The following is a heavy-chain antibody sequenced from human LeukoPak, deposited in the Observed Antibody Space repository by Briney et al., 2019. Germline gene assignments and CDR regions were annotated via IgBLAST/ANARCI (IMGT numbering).Heavy chain of an antibody. CDR2: IYHSGST. CDR1: GGSISSGGYS. J-gene: IGHJ3*02. CDR3: ARKHDSSGFDI. V-gene: IGHV4-30-2*01. D-gene: IGHD3-22*01. Sequence: PSETLSLTCAVSGGSISSGGYSWSWIRQPPGKGLEWIGYIYHSGSTYYNPSLKSRVTISVDRSKNQFSLKLSSVTAADTAVYYCARKHDSSGFDIWGQGTMVTVSS.